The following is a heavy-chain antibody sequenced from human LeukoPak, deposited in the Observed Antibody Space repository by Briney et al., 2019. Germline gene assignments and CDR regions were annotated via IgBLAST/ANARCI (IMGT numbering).Heavy chain of an antibody. CDR3: AKVGTTVPHYFDC. CDR2: ISDSGGSS. V-gene: IGHV3-23*01. D-gene: IGHD4-17*01. Sequence: GGSLRLSCAASGFXFSSYAISWVRQAPGKGQEWVSGISDSGGSSYYGPSVKGRFTISRDNSKNTLYLQMNGLRAEDTAVYYCAKVGTTVPHYFDCWGQGTLVTVSS. CDR1: GFXFSSYA. J-gene: IGHJ4*02.